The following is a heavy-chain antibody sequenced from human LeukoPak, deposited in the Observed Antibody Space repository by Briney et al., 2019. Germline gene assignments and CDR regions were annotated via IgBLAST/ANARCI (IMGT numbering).Heavy chain of an antibody. V-gene: IGHV3-64D*09. CDR3: VKSRQLVPPAAFDI. Sequence: GGSLRLSCAGSGFTFSSYAMHWVRQAPGKGLESVSAISSNGGSTYYADSVKGRFTISRDNSKNTLYLQMSSLRAEDTAVYYCVKSRQLVPPAAFDIWGQGTMVTVSS. CDR1: GFTFSSYA. J-gene: IGHJ3*02. CDR2: ISSNGGST. D-gene: IGHD6-6*01.